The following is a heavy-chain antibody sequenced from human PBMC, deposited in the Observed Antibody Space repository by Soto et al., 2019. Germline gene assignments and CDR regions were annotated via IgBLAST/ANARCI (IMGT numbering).Heavy chain of an antibody. Sequence: QVQLVESGGGLVKPGGSLRLSCAASGFTFSDYYMIWIRQAPGKGLEWVSYISSSGTTIYYADSVKGRFAISRDNAKNSLYLQMNSLRADDTAMYYCARELAPAENWFDPWGQETLVTVSS. CDR2: ISSSGTTI. J-gene: IGHJ5*02. CDR1: GFTFSDYY. V-gene: IGHV3-11*01. D-gene: IGHD2-2*01. CDR3: ARELAPAENWFDP.